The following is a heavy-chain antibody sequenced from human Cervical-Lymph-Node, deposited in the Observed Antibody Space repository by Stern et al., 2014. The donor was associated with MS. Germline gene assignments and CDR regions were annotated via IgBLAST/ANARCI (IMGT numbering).Heavy chain of an antibody. Sequence: EMQLVESGGGLVKPGGSLRLSCAASGFTFSSYSMNWVRQAPGKGLEWVSSISSSRSYIYYADSVKGRFTISRDSAKNSLYLQMNSLRAEDTAVYYCARDSSSWYAIDYWGQGTLVTVSS. CDR3: ARDSSSWYAIDY. V-gene: IGHV3-21*01. CDR2: ISSSRSYI. D-gene: IGHD6-13*01. CDR1: GFTFSSYS. J-gene: IGHJ4*02.